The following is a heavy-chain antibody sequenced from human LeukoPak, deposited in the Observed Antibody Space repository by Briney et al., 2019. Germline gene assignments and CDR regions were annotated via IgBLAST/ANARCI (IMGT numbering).Heavy chain of an antibody. Sequence: SETLSLTCTVSGGSISSSSYYWGWIRQPPGKGLEWIGYIYYSGSTNYNPSLKSRVTISVDTSKNQFSLKLSSVTAADTAVYYCAGHHPRNTVDFWGQGTLVTVSS. CDR2: IYYSGST. CDR3: AGHHPRNTVDF. D-gene: IGHD2-8*02. J-gene: IGHJ4*02. V-gene: IGHV4-61*05. CDR1: GGSISSSSYY.